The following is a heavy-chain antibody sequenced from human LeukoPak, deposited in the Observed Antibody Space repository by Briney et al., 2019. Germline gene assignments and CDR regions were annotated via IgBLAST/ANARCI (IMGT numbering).Heavy chain of an antibody. V-gene: IGHV4-59*01. CDR2: IYYSGST. CDR3: ASMVRGVTAHPDY. J-gene: IGHJ4*02. CDR1: GGSISSYY. Sequence: SETLSLTCTVSGGSISSYYWSWIRQSPGKGLEWIGYIYYSGSTNYNPSLKSRVTISVDTSKNQFSLKLSSVTAADTAVYYCASMVRGVTAHPDYWGQGTLVTVSS. D-gene: IGHD3-10*01.